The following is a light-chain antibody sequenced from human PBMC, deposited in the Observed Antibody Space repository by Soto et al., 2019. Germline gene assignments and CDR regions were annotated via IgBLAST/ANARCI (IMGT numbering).Light chain of an antibody. V-gene: IGLV2-11*01. J-gene: IGLJ3*02. CDR2: DVT. Sequence: QSALTQPASVSGSPGQSITISCTGTSSDVGGYNYVSWYQQHPDKAPKLVIYDVTKRPSGVPDRFSGSKSGNTASLTISGLQAEDEADYYCCSYAGTYTLWVFGGGTKLTVL. CDR1: SSDVGGYNY. CDR3: CSYAGTYTLWV.